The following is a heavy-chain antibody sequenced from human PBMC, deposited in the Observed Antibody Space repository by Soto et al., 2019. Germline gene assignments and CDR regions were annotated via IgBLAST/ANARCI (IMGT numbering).Heavy chain of an antibody. V-gene: IGHV3-21*01. CDR3: ARVRSYSYGQGYGMDV. Sequence: VQLVESGGGLVKPGGALRLSCAASGFTFSTYSMDWVRQAPGKGLEWVSSISSSSGYIYYADSVKGRFTISRDDAKNSRSLQMNSLRAEDTAVYYCARVRSYSYGQGYGMDVWGQGTTVTVSS. CDR1: GFTFSTYS. CDR2: ISSSSGYI. J-gene: IGHJ6*02. D-gene: IGHD5-18*01.